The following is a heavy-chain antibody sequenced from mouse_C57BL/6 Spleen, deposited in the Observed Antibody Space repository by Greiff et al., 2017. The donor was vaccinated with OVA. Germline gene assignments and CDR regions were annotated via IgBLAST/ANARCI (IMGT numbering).Heavy chain of an antibody. D-gene: IGHD2-3*01. CDR1: GYTFTSYW. CDR3: VRSDGSHSMDY. Sequence: QVQLQQSGPELVKPGASVKMSCKASGYTFTSYWMHWVKQRPGQGLEWIGMIHPNSGSTNYNEKFKSKATLTVDKSSSTAYMQLSSLTSEDSAVYYCVRSDGSHSMDYWGQGTSVTVSS. CDR2: IHPNSGST. V-gene: IGHV1-64*01. J-gene: IGHJ4*01.